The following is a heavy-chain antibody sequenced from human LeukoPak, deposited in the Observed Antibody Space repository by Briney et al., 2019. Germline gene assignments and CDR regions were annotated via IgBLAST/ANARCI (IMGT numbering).Heavy chain of an antibody. CDR2: SSSSGRTK. CDR3: ARGFGYLDY. D-gene: IGHD3-3*01. V-gene: IGHV3-48*03. CDR1: GFTFSTYE. Sequence: PGGSLRLSCAASGFTFSTYEMNWVRQAPGKGLEWVSYSSSSGRTKYYADSVKGRFTISRDNAKNSLYLQMNSLRAEDTAVYYCARGFGYLDYWGQGTLVTVSS. J-gene: IGHJ4*02.